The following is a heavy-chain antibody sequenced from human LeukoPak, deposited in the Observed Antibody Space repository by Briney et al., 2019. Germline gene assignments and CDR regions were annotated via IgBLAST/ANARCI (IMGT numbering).Heavy chain of an antibody. D-gene: IGHD3-3*01. Sequence: GGSLRLSCAASGFTFSSYAMRWVRQAPGKGLEWVSSISSSSSYIYYADSVKGRFTISRDNSKNTLYLQMNSLRAEDTAVYYCARDTNRLYRFLEWLFDYWGQGTLVTVSS. CDR3: ARDTNRLYRFLEWLFDY. CDR2: ISSSSSYI. CDR1: GFTFSSYA. J-gene: IGHJ4*02. V-gene: IGHV3-21*01.